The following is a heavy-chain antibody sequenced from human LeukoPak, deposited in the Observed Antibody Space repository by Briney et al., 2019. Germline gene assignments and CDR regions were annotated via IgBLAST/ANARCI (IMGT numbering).Heavy chain of an antibody. CDR3: ARDSSGWCGSYYYYYGMDV. Sequence: GGSLRLSCAASGFTFSSYAMHWVRQAPGKGLEWVAVISYHGSNKYYADSVKGRFTISRDNSNNTLYLQMNSLRAEDTAVYYCARDSSGWCGSYYYYYGMDVWGQGTTVTVSS. V-gene: IGHV3-30*04. CDR1: GFTFSSYA. J-gene: IGHJ6*02. CDR2: ISYHGSNK. D-gene: IGHD6-19*01.